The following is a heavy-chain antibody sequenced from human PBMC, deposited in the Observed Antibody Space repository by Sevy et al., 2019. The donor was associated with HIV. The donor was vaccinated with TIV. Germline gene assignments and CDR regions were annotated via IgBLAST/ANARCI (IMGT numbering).Heavy chain of an antibody. Sequence: GGSLRLSCAISGFTVNDKYIIWVRQAPGKGLEWVSVIFSSGSTYYADSAKGRFTISMDNSKNIVYLQMNSLRAEDTAVYYCVSLFLSYRSGWSYFDYWGQGTLVTVSS. CDR1: GFTVNDKY. J-gene: IGHJ4*02. CDR3: VSLFLSYRSGWSYFDY. D-gene: IGHD6-19*01. CDR2: IFSSGST. V-gene: IGHV3-66*02.